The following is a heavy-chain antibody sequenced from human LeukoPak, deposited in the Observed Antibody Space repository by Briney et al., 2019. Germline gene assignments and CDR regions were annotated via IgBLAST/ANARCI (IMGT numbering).Heavy chain of an antibody. J-gene: IGHJ5*02. Sequence: SETLSLTCAVSGGSISSGGYSWSWIRQPPGKGLEWIGYIYHSGSTYYNPSLKSRVTISVDTSKNQFSLKLTSVTAADTAVYYCARARFYCSSTSCFNWFDPWGQGTLVTVSS. CDR1: GGSISSGGYS. CDR3: ARARFYCSSTSCFNWFDP. CDR2: IYHSGST. D-gene: IGHD2-2*01. V-gene: IGHV4-30-2*01.